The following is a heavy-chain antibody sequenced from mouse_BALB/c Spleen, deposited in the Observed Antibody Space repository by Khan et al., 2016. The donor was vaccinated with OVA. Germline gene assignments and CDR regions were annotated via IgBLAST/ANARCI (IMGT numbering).Heavy chain of an antibody. J-gene: IGHJ3*01. CDR2: IFPGDGST. CDR1: GYTFTSYD. V-gene: IGHV1-85*01. Sequence: QVQLQQSGAELVKPGASVKLSCKATGYTFTSYDINWVRQRPEQGLEWIGWIFPGDGSTKYNEKFKGKATLTTDKSSSTAYMQLNRLTSEDSAVYCDARGRCGWFAYWGQGTLVTVSA. CDR3: ARGRCGWFAY.